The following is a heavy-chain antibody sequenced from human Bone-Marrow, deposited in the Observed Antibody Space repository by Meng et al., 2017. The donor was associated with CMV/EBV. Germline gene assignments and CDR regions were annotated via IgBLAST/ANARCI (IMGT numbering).Heavy chain of an antibody. Sequence: SCKASGYTFTGYYMHWVRQATGKGLEWVSAVGPAGDTYYSGSVKGRFTISRENAKNSLYLQMNSLRAGDTAVYYCARVRLRWGFFDYWGQGTLVTVSS. D-gene: IGHD4-23*01. CDR3: ARVRLRWGFFDY. CDR2: VGPAGDT. V-gene: IGHV3-13*01. CDR1: GYTFTGYY. J-gene: IGHJ4*02.